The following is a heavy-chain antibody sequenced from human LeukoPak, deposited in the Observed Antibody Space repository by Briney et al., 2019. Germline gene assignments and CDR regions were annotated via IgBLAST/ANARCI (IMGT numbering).Heavy chain of an antibody. CDR2: ITGYGAT. CDR1: GFTFSNFA. D-gene: IGHD6-13*01. Sequence: GGSLRLSCAASGFTFSNFAMMWVRQAPGTGLQWASTITGYGATFYADSVRGRFTIFRDTSMNTLFLQMNSLGAEDTAVYYCAKGAAAGKVDWFDPWGQGTLVTVSS. CDR3: AKGAAAGKVDWFDP. V-gene: IGHV3-23*01. J-gene: IGHJ5*02.